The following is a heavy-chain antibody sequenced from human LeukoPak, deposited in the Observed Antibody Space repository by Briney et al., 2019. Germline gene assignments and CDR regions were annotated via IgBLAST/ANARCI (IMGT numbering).Heavy chain of an antibody. D-gene: IGHD4-23*01. V-gene: IGHV3-23*01. CDR3: AKDLGSVVTPPSLDF. CDR1: GFTFSSYA. Sequence: GGSLRLSCAASGFTFSSYAMSWVCQAPGKGPEWVSAISGSGGDTYYADSVKGRFTISRDNSKNTLYLQMSSLRAEDTAVYYCAKDLGSVVTPPSLDFWGQGTLVTVSS. J-gene: IGHJ4*02. CDR2: ISGSGGDT.